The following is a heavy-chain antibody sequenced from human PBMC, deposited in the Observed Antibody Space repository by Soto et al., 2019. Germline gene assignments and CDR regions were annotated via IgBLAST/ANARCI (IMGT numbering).Heavy chain of an antibody. CDR3: AKATATSGGAFEI. CDR2: ILVGGST. J-gene: IGHJ3*02. V-gene: IGHV3-23*01. CDR1: GFTFSSYD. Sequence: GGSLRLSCAASGFTFSSYDMSWVRQAPGKGLEWVSTILVGGSTHYEDAVKGRFTISRDTSKNTVYLQMNSLTAGDTAVYYCAKATATSGGAFEIYGQGTMVTVSS. D-gene: IGHD1-1*01.